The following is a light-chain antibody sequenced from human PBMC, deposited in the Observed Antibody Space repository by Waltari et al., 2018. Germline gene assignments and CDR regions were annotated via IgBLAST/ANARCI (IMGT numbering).Light chain of an antibody. J-gene: IGLJ3*02. Sequence: QSALTQPASVSGSPGQSITISCTGTSSDVGGYNYVACYQQHPGKVPKVMIYDVSERPSGVSNRFSGSKSGNTASLTISGLQADDEADYYCSSYTSGGSFNWVFGGGTKVTVL. V-gene: IGLV2-14*01. CDR1: SSDVGGYNY. CDR2: DVS. CDR3: SSYTSGGSFNWV.